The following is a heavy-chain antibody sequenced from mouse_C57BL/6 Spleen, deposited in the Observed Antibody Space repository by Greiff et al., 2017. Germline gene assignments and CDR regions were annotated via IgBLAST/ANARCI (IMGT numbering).Heavy chain of an antibody. CDR1: GYTFTSYW. Sequence: VQLQQSGAELVKPGASVKLSCKASGYTFTSYWMHWVKQRPGQGLEWIGMIHPNSGSTNYNEKFKSKATLTVDKSSSTAYMQLSSLTSEDSAVYDCARYNGNYEAWFAYWGQGTLVTVSA. V-gene: IGHV1-64*01. D-gene: IGHD2-1*01. CDR2: IHPNSGST. CDR3: ARYNGNYEAWFAY. J-gene: IGHJ3*01.